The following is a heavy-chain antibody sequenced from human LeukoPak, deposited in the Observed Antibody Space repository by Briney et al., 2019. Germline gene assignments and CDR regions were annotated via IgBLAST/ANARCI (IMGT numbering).Heavy chain of an antibody. Sequence: GGSLRLSCAASGFTFDDYGMSWVRQAPGKGLEWVSGINWNGGSTGYADSVKGRFTISRDNAKNSLYLQMNSLRAEDTAVYYCARVGNLYYYYNMDVWGKGTTVNVSS. CDR2: INWNGGST. V-gene: IGHV3-20*04. CDR1: GFTFDDYG. J-gene: IGHJ6*03. CDR3: ARVGNLYYYYNMDV. D-gene: IGHD1-14*01.